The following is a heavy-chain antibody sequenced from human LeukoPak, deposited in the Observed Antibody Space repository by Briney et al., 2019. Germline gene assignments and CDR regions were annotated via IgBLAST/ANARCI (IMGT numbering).Heavy chain of an antibody. Sequence: GGSLRLSCAASGFTLSSYAMSWVRQAPGKGLEWVSAISGSGGSTYYADSVKGRFTISRDNSKNTLYLQMNSLRAEDTAVYYCAKDSSGWYYYYGMDVWGQGTTVTVSS. CDR3: AKDSSGWYYYYGMDV. D-gene: IGHD6-19*01. V-gene: IGHV3-23*01. J-gene: IGHJ6*02. CDR1: GFTLSSYA. CDR2: ISGSGGST.